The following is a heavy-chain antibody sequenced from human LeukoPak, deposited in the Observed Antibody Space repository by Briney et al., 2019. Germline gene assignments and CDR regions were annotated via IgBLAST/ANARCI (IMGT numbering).Heavy chain of an antibody. Sequence: SETLSLTCTVSGGSISSYYWSWIRQPPGKGLEWIGYIYTSGSTNYNPALKSRVTISVDTSKNQFSLKLSSVTAADTAVYHCARPLGLSFDYWGQGTLVTVSS. D-gene: IGHD7-27*01. J-gene: IGHJ4*02. CDR3: ARPLGLSFDY. CDR1: GGSISSYY. CDR2: IYTSGST. V-gene: IGHV4-4*09.